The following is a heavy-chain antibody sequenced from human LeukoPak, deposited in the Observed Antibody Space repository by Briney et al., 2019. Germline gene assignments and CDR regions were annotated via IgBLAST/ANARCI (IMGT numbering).Heavy chain of an antibody. Sequence: SETLSLTCAVYGGSFSGYYWSWIRQPPGKGLEWIGEINHSGSTNYNPSLKSRVTISVDTSKNQFSLKLSSVTAADTAVYYCARGRYCSSTSCYAPKYMDVWGKGTTVTVSS. CDR2: INHSGST. V-gene: IGHV4-34*01. D-gene: IGHD2-2*01. CDR1: GGSFSGYY. CDR3: ARGRYCSSTSCYAPKYMDV. J-gene: IGHJ6*03.